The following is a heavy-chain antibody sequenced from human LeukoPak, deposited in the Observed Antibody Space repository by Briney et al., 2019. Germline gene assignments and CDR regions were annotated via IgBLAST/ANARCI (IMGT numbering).Heavy chain of an antibody. CDR3: ARGTYDRPPYAFDI. CDR2: ISASGDST. Sequence: GGSLRLSCAASGFTFSSNAMGWVRQAPGKGLEWVSGISASGDSTYYADSVKGRFTISRDNAKNSLYLQMNSLRAEDTAVYYCARGTYDRPPYAFDIWGQGTMVTVSS. CDR1: GFTFSSNA. J-gene: IGHJ3*02. V-gene: IGHV3-23*01. D-gene: IGHD3-22*01.